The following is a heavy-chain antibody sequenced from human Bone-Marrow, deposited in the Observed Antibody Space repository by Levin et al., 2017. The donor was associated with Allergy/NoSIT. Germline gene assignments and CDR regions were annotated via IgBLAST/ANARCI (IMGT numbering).Heavy chain of an antibody. J-gene: IGHJ6*04. CDR1: GFTFSNYA. V-gene: IGHV3-30*04. CDR3: ARAFLGLGYFYGMDV. Sequence: GGSLRLSCAASGFTFSNYAFEWVRQAPGKGLEWVSLISYDGNNKYYADSVKGRFSISRDNSKNTLFLQLNSLRPEDTGVYYCARAFLGLGYFYGMDVWGKGTTVTVSS. D-gene: IGHD3-3*01. CDR2: ISYDGNNK.